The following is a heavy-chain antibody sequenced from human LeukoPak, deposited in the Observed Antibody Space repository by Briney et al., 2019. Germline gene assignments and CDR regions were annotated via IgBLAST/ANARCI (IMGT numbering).Heavy chain of an antibody. V-gene: IGHV1-18*01. Sequence: GASVKVSCKASSFTFSSYGISWVRQAPGQRLEWMGWISGSNGNTNYAQKFQGRVSMTADTSTSTAYMELSSLRSDDTAVYYCARAGRRLFGVLIPLSFDYWGQGTPVTVSS. CDR1: SFTFSSYG. CDR2: ISGSNGNT. J-gene: IGHJ4*02. CDR3: ARAGRRLFGVLIPLSFDY. D-gene: IGHD3-3*01.